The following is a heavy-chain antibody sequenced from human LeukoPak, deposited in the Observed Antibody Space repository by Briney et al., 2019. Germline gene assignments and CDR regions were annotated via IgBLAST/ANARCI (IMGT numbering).Heavy chain of an antibody. J-gene: IGHJ3*02. Sequence: ASMKVSCKASGGTFSSYAISWVRQAPGQGLEWMGRIIPIFGTANYAQKFQGRVTITTDESTSTAYMELSSLRSEDTAVYYCAREGIAVAGPLNAFDIWGQGTMVTVSS. V-gene: IGHV1-69*05. CDR2: IIPIFGTA. CDR1: GGTFSSYA. D-gene: IGHD6-19*01. CDR3: AREGIAVAGPLNAFDI.